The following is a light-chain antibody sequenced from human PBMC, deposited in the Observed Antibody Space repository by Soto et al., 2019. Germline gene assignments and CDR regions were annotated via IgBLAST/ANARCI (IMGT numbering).Light chain of an antibody. J-gene: IGKJ1*01. CDR1: QSTSSW. Sequence: DIQMTQSPSTLSASVGDRVTITCRASQSTSSWLAWYQQKPGKAPKLLIYKASSLESGVPSRFSGSGSGTEFTLTISSLQPDDFATYYCQQYNSYSRTFXQGTKVDIK. V-gene: IGKV1-5*03. CDR3: QQYNSYSRT. CDR2: KAS.